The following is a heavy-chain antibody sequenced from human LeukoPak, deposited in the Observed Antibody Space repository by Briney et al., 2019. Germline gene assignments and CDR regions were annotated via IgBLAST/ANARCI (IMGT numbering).Heavy chain of an antibody. CDR2: ISGSGGST. V-gene: IGHV3-23*01. D-gene: IGHD6-13*01. CDR1: GFTFSSYA. J-gene: IGHJ4*02. Sequence: GGSLKLSCAASGFTFSSYAMSWVRQAPGKGLEWVSAISGSGGSTYYADSVKGRFTISRDNSKNTLYLQMNSLRAEDTAVYYCAKGEYSSSWYGFDYWGQGTLVTVSS. CDR3: AKGEYSSSWYGFDY.